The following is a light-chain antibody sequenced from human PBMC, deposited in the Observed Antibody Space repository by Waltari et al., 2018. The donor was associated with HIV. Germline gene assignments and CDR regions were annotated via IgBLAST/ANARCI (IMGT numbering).Light chain of an antibody. J-gene: IGLJ2*01. Sequence: SYLLTQPPSVSVAPGKTARITCGGNNIGSKSVHWYQQKPGQAPVLVIYYNNDRPSGIPERFSGSNSGNTATLTISRVEAGDEANYYCQVWDSGVLFGGGTKLTVL. CDR3: QVWDSGVL. CDR2: YNN. V-gene: IGLV3-21*04. CDR1: NIGSKS.